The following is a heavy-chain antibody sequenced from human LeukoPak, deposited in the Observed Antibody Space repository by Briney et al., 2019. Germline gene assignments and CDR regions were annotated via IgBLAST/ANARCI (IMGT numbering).Heavy chain of an antibody. V-gene: IGHV3-11*04. CDR2: ISSGGTTI. CDR1: GFTFSDYY. J-gene: IGHJ4*02. D-gene: IGHD4-17*01. Sequence: GGSLRLSCAASGFTFSDYYMSWIRQAPGKGLEWVSHISSGGTTISYADSVKGRFTISWDNAKNSLYLQMNSLRAEDTAVYYCAGGDNPGYGDYDFDYWGQGTLVTVSS. CDR3: AGGDNPGYGDYDFDY.